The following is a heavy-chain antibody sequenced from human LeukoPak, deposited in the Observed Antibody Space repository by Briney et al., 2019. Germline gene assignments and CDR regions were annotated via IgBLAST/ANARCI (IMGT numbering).Heavy chain of an antibody. D-gene: IGHD3-10*02. Sequence: GGSLRLSCAASGFTLSSYAMSWVRQAPGKGLEWVSAISGSGGSTYYADSVKGRFTISRDNSKNTLYLQMNSLRAEDTAVYYCAKPSYYYDRGNDAFDIWGQGTMVTVSS. J-gene: IGHJ3*02. CDR2: ISGSGGST. CDR1: GFTLSSYA. CDR3: AKPSYYYDRGNDAFDI. V-gene: IGHV3-23*01.